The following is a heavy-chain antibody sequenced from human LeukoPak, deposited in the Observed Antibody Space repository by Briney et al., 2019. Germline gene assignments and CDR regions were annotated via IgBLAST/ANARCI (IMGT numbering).Heavy chain of an antibody. Sequence: SETLSLTCTVSGGSISSSSYYWGWIRQPPWKGLEWIGSIYYSGSTYYNPSLKSRVTISVDTSKNQFSLKLSSVTAADTAVYYCARQLVLSELDYWSQGTLVTVSS. J-gene: IGHJ4*02. CDR1: GGSISSSSYY. CDR3: ARQLVLSELDY. D-gene: IGHD6-6*01. V-gene: IGHV4-39*01. CDR2: IYYSGST.